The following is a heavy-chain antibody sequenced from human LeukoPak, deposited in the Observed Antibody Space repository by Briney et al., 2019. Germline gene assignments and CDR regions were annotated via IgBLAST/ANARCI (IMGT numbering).Heavy chain of an antibody. V-gene: IGHV1-18*01. D-gene: IGHD1-1*01. CDR1: GYTFTSYG. Sequence: GASVKVSCKASGYTFTSYGISWVRQAPGQGLEWMGWISAYNGNTNYAQKLQGRVTMTTDTSTSTAYMELRSLRSDDTAIYYCAKTRYNWKSPDAFDVWGLGTMVTVSS. CDR3: AKTRYNWKSPDAFDV. J-gene: IGHJ3*01. CDR2: ISAYNGNT.